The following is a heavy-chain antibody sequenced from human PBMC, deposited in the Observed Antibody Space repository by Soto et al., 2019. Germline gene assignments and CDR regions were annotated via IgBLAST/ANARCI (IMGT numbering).Heavy chain of an antibody. CDR3: ASGGTTVNRRFDF. V-gene: IGHV1-69*01. CDR2: LIPILDTT. CDR1: GGTSSSYA. D-gene: IGHD4-4*01. J-gene: IGHJ4*02. Sequence: QVQVVQSGAEVKKPGSSVRVSCKASGGTSSSYAITWMRQAPGQGLEWMGGLIPILDTTAYAQKFQGRVTFTADDSTSTVYMELSSLTSEDTAVYYCASGGTTVNRRFDFWGQGTLVTVSS.